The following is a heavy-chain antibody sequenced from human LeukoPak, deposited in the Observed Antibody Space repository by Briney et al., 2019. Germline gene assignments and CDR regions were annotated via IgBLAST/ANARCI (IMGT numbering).Heavy chain of an antibody. D-gene: IGHD2/OR15-2a*01. Sequence: GGSLRLSCVASGFSVSSNYMSWVRQAPGKVLERVSLLYSDGSTFYADSVKGRFTNSRDNSKNTLYLQMNRLRAEDTAVYYCARDSSSFPNYFDYWGQGTLVTVSS. CDR2: LYSDGST. V-gene: IGHV3-53*01. J-gene: IGHJ4*02. CDR3: ARDSSSFPNYFDY. CDR1: GFSVSSNY.